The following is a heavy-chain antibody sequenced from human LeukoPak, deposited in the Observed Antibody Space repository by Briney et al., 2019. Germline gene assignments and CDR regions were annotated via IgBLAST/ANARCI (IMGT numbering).Heavy chain of an antibody. V-gene: IGHV3-11*04. Sequence: GGSLRLSCAASRFTFSDYYMSWIRQAPGKGLEWISYISSSGDSMHYADSVKGRFTISRDNAKNSLYLQMNSLRAEDTAVYYCARATNFWTYYFDYWGQGTLVTVSS. D-gene: IGHD3/OR15-3a*01. CDR2: ISSSGDSM. CDR3: ARATNFWTYYFDY. J-gene: IGHJ4*02. CDR1: RFTFSDYY.